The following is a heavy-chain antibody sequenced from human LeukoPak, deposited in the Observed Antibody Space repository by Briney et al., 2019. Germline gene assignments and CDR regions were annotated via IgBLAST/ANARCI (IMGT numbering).Heavy chain of an antibody. D-gene: IGHD6-19*01. J-gene: IGHJ4*02. V-gene: IGHV3-23*01. CDR3: AKAPNIAVAGTPYFFDY. CDR1: GLTFSSHA. Sequence: GGSLRLSCAASGLTFSSHAMSWVRQAPGKGLEWVSTISGSGGSIYYADSVKGQFTISRDNSKNTLYLQMNSLRAEDTAVYYCAKAPNIAVAGTPYFFDYWGQGTLVTVSS. CDR2: ISGSGGSI.